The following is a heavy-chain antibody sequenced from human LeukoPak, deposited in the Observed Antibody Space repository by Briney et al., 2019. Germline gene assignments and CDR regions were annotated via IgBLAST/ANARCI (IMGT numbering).Heavy chain of an antibody. CDR1: GYSISSGYY. J-gene: IGHJ4*02. D-gene: IGHD6-19*01. CDR3: ARGVFGQWLAIDY. Sequence: SETLSLTGAVSGYSISSGYYWGWVRQPPGKRLEWIGSIYHSGSTYYNPSLTSRVTISVDTSKNQFSLKLSSVTAADTAVYYCARGVFGQWLAIDYWGQGTLVTVSS. V-gene: IGHV4-38-2*01. CDR2: IYHSGST.